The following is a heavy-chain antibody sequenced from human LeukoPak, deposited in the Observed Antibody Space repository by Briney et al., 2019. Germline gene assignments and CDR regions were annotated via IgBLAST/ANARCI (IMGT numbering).Heavy chain of an antibody. CDR1: GYTFTGYY. J-gene: IGHJ4*02. D-gene: IGHD4-23*01. CDR2: INPNSGGT. V-gene: IGHV1-2*02. Sequence: GASVKVSCKASGYTFTGYYMHWVRQAPGQGLEWMGWINPNSGGTNYAQKFQGRVTMTRDASISTAYMELSRLRSDDTAVYYCARPARRGCGNDHGYWGQGTLVTVSS. CDR3: ARPARRGCGNDHGY.